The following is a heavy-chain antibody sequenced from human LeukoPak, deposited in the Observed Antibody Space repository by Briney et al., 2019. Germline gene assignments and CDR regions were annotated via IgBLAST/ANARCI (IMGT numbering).Heavy chain of an antibody. CDR2: IYTSGNT. J-gene: IGHJ5*02. CDR3: ARVAFGVTDP. Sequence: PSETLSLTCTVSGGSISSGSYYWSWIRQPAGKGLEWIGRIYTSGNTFYNPSLESRVTISLDTSKNQFSLKLSSVTAADTAVYYCARVAFGVTDPWGQGTLVTVAS. V-gene: IGHV4-61*02. D-gene: IGHD3-3*01. CDR1: GGSISSGSYY.